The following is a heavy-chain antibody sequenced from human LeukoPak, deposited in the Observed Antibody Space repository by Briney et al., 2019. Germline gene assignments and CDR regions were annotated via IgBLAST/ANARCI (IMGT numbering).Heavy chain of an antibody. D-gene: IGHD4-17*01. CDR1: GFSLSTSGMC. Sequence: SGPTLVNPTQTLTLTCAFSGFSLSTSGMCVSWIRQPPGKALEWLALIRWDDTKYYNTSLKTRLTISKDTSKNQVVLTMTNMDPVDTATYYCARMMYGDFVDYFDYWGQGTLVTVSS. CDR3: ARMMYGDFVDYFDY. J-gene: IGHJ4*02. CDR2: IRWDDTK. V-gene: IGHV2-70*01.